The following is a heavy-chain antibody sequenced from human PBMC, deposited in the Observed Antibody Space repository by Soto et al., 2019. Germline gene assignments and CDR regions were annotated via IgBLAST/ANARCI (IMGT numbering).Heavy chain of an antibody. J-gene: IGHJ4*02. CDR2: IFHSVSS. CDR3: ARAQGLGVAHIDY. Sequence: SETLSLTCTVSGGSVTGFYWSWIRQPPGKGLEWIGYIFHSVSSNYNPALKSRVTISVDTSKSQISLRLTSVTAADTAVYYCARAQGLGVAHIDYWGQGTLVTVSS. V-gene: IGHV4-59*02. CDR1: GGSVTGFY. D-gene: IGHD6-19*01.